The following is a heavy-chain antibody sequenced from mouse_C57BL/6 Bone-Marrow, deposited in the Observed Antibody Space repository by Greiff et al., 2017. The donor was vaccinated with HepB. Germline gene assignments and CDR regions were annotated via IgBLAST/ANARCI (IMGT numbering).Heavy chain of an antibody. Sequence: QVQLQQSGAELARPGASVKQSCKASGYTFTSYGISWVKQRTGQGLEWIGEIYPRSGNTYYNEKFKGKATLTADKSSSTAYMELRSLTSEDSAVYVWARKSITTVVEDYYAMDYWGQGASVTVSS. V-gene: IGHV1-81*01. CDR2: IYPRSGNT. CDR3: ARKSITTVVEDYYAMDY. D-gene: IGHD1-1*01. CDR1: GYTFTSYG. J-gene: IGHJ4*01.